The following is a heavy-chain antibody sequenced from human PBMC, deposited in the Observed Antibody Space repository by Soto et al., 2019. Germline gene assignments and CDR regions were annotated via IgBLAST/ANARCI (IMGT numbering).Heavy chain of an antibody. CDR2: IISKTDGGTT. CDR3: AAGTGRTDFDY. D-gene: IGHD2-2*01. V-gene: IGHV3-15*01. Sequence: GESLKISCAASGFAFNYAWMSWVRLAPGKGLEWVGRIISKTDGGTTDYTAPVKDRFIMSRDDSKNTLYLQMNSLKTEDTAVYYCAAGTGRTDFDYWGHGTLVTVSS. CDR1: GFAFNYAW. J-gene: IGHJ4*01.